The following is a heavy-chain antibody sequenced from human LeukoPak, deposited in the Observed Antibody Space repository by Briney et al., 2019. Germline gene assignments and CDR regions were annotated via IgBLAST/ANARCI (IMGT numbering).Heavy chain of an antibody. Sequence: QTGGSLRLSCAASGFTVSSNYMSWVRQAPGRGLEWVSVIYSGGSTYYADSVKGRFTISRDNSKNTLYLQMNSLTVEDTAVYYCAREAALDPYYFDYWGLEPWSPSPQ. CDR1: GFTVSSNY. CDR3: AREAALDPYYFDY. D-gene: IGHD6-13*01. J-gene: IGHJ4*01. V-gene: IGHV3-53*01. CDR2: IYSGGST.